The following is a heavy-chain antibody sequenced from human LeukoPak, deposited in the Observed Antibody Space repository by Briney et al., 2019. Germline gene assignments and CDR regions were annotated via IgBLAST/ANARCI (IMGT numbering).Heavy chain of an antibody. V-gene: IGHV3-23*01. CDR1: GFTFSNYA. CDR3: AKDLHDYGNYVGWFDS. Sequence: GGSLRLSCAASGFTFSNYAMDWVRQAPGEGLEWVSAISGSGASAYYADSVQGRFTISRDNSKTTLFLQMNSLRAEDTAVYYCAKDLHDYGNYVGWFDSWGQGTLVTVSS. J-gene: IGHJ5*01. CDR2: ISGSGASA. D-gene: IGHD4-11*01.